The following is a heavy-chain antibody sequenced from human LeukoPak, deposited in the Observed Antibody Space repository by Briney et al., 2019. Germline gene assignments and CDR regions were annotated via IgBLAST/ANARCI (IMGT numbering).Heavy chain of an antibody. D-gene: IGHD3-10*02. CDR2: ISGSGGST. V-gene: IGHV3-23*01. CDR3: AELGITMIGGV. J-gene: IGHJ6*04. Sequence: PGGTLRLSCAASGFTFSSYGMSWVRQAPGKGLEWVSAISGSGGSTYYADSVKGRFAISRDNSKNTLYLQMNSLRAEDTAVYYCAELGITMIGGVWGKGTTVTISS. CDR1: GFTFSSYG.